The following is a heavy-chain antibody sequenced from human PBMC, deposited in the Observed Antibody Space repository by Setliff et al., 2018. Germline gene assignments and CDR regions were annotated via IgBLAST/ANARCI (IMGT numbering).Heavy chain of an antibody. D-gene: IGHD7-27*01. Sequence: SQTLSLTCAVTGASIHSLSWWSWVRQSPGKGLEWIGEIYHDGNTKFNPSVHYNPSLKSRVTISLDRSKTQFSLKLSSVTAADTAVYYCARGPRVKPRRKLTGDSFDYWGQGTLVTVSS. J-gene: IGHJ4*02. CDR3: ARGPRVKPRRKLTGDSFDY. CDR1: GASIHSLSW. V-gene: IGHV4-4*02. CDR2: IYHDGNT.